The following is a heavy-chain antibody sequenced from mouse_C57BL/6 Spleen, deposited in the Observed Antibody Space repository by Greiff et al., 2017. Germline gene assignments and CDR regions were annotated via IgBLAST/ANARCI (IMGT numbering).Heavy chain of an antibody. CDR1: GYTFTDYE. CDR3: TNYYGPYYFDY. D-gene: IGHD1-2*01. CDR2: IDPETGGT. J-gene: IGHJ2*01. Sequence: QVQLKESGAELVRPGASVTLSCKASGYTFTDYEMHWVKQTPVHGLEWIGAIDPETGGTAYNQKFKGKAILTADKSSSTAYMELRSLTSEDSAVYYCTNYYGPYYFDYWGQGTTLTVSS. V-gene: IGHV1-15*01.